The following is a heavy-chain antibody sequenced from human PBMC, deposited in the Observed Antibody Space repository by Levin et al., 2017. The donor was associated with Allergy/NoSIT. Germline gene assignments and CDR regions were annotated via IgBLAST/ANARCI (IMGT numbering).Heavy chain of an antibody. Sequence: RGESLKISCKGSGYSFTSYWIGWVRQMPGKGLEWMGIIYPGDSDTRYSPSFQGQVTISADKSISTAYLQWSSLKASDTAMYYCARVPPDSGYDGGHAFDSWGQGTMVTVSS. CDR1: GYSFTSYW. J-gene: IGHJ3*02. CDR2: IYPGDSDT. V-gene: IGHV5-51*01. CDR3: ARVPPDSGYDGGHAFDS. D-gene: IGHD5-12*01.